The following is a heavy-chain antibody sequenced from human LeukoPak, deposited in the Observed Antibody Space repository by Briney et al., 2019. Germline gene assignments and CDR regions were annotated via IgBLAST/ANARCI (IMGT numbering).Heavy chain of an antibody. Sequence: ASVKVSCKASGYTFTGYYMHWVRQAPGQGLEWMGWINPNSGGTNYAQKLQGRVTMTTDTSTSTAYMELRSLRSDDTAVYYCARFPGPITFGGVIVSSIVDYWGQGTLVTVSS. CDR2: INPNSGGT. CDR3: ARFPGPITFGGVIVSSIVDY. V-gene: IGHV1-2*02. D-gene: IGHD3-16*02. CDR1: GYTFTGYY. J-gene: IGHJ4*02.